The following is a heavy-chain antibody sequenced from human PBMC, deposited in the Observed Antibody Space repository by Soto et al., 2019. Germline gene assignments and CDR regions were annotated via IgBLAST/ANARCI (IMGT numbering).Heavy chain of an antibody. D-gene: IGHD1-7*01. CDR1: GFSFDDYA. V-gene: IGHV3-9*01. J-gene: IGHJ4*02. CDR2: ISWNSGSI. CDR3: AKDFSDIWDYRRDFDY. Sequence: DVQLVESGGGLVQPGRSLRLSCGASGFSFDDYAMHWVRQAPGKGLEWVSGISWNSGSIAYAESVKGRFTISRDNAKNSLYLQMNSLTPEDTALYYCAKDFSDIWDYRRDFDYWGQGTLVTVS.